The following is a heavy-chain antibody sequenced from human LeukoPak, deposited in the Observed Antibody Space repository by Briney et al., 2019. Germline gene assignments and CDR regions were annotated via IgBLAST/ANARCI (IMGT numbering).Heavy chain of an antibody. CDR2: INEDGNEK. CDR1: GFTFRKHW. V-gene: IGHV3-7*01. Sequence: GGSLRLSCAADGFTFRKHWISWVRQAKGKGLECVAKINEDGNEKHYVDSVEGRLTISRDNTRNSLYLQMNSLRDDDTAVYYCARDYTGGWNDYWGQGTLVTVSS. CDR3: ARDYTGGWNDY. J-gene: IGHJ4*02. D-gene: IGHD7-27*01.